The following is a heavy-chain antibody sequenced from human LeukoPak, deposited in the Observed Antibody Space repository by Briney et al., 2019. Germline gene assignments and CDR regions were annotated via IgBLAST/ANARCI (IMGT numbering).Heavy chain of an antibody. V-gene: IGHV4-39*01. CDR3: ARQLYSSGWYDWLDR. J-gene: IGHJ5*02. CDR1: GGSISSSRYY. Sequence: PSETLSLTCTVSGGSISSSRYYWGWIRQPPGKGLEWIGSIYDSETTYYTPSLKSRASISVDTSKNRFSLMLSSVTAADTAVYYCARQLYSSGWYDWLDRWGQGTLVTVSS. CDR2: IYDSETT. D-gene: IGHD6-19*01.